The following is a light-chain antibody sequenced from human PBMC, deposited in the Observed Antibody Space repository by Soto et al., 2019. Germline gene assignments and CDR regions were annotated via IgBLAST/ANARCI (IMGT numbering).Light chain of an antibody. CDR2: GAS. Sequence: EIVMTQSPVTLSVSPGERATLSCRASHDIRSDLAWYQQKPGQAPRLLMYGASIRATGIPARFSGSGSGTDFTLTISSLQSEDLVVYYCQQYINWTFGQGTRLDI. V-gene: IGKV3-15*01. CDR1: HDIRSD. J-gene: IGKJ1*01. CDR3: QQYINWT.